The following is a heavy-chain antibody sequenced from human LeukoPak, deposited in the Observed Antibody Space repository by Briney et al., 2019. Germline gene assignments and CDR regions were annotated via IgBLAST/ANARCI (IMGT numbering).Heavy chain of an antibody. J-gene: IGHJ4*02. Sequence: GGSLRLSCAASGFTVSSNYMSWVRQAPGKGLEWVSVIYSGGSTYYADSVKGRFAISRDNSKNTLYLQMNSLRAEDTAVYYCASSSGYSGNDYWGQGTLVTVSS. CDR2: IYSGGST. CDR3: ASSSGYSGNDY. CDR1: GFTVSSNY. D-gene: IGHD5-12*01. V-gene: IGHV3-53*01.